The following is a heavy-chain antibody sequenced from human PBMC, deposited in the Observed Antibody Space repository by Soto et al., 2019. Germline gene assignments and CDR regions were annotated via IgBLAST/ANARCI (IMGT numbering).Heavy chain of an antibody. J-gene: IGHJ6*02. Sequence: GGSLRLSCAASGFTFDDYAMHWVRQAPGKGLEWVSGIDWNSGSIDYADSVKGRFTISRDNADKSLYLRMNSLRVEDTALYYCVNGRGSYQVLFGMAVWGQGTTVTVSS. D-gene: IGHD2-2*01. CDR2: IDWNSGSI. V-gene: IGHV3-9*01. CDR1: GFTFDDYA. CDR3: VNGRGSYQVLFGMAV.